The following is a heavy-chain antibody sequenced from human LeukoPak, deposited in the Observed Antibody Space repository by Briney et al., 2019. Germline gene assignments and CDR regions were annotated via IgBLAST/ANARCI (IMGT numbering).Heavy chain of an antibody. CDR2: INHSGST. J-gene: IGHJ4*02. CDR1: GGSFSGYY. D-gene: IGHD6-13*01. V-gene: IGHV4-34*01. CDR3: ARVGKDIAAAGYNDY. Sequence: SETLSLTCAVYGGSFSGYYWSWIRQPPGKGLEWIGEINHSGSTKYNPSLKSRVTISVDTSKNQFSLKLSSVTAADTAVYYCARVGKDIAAAGYNDYWGQGILVTVSS.